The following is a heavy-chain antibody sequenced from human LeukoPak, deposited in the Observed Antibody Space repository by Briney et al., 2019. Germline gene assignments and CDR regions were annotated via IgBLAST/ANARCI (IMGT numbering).Heavy chain of an antibody. J-gene: IGHJ6*03. V-gene: IGHV1-69*05. CDR1: GGTFSSYS. CDR3: ARVTLDNTPPYFSYMDV. CDR2: IIPVFGTP. D-gene: IGHD2-15*01. Sequence: GSSVKVSCKASGGTFSSYSISWVRQAPGRGLEWMGGIIPVFGTPNYAQKFQGRVTITTDESTSTVYMEVSSLRSVDTAVYYCARVTLDNTPPYFSYMDVWGKGTTVTVSS.